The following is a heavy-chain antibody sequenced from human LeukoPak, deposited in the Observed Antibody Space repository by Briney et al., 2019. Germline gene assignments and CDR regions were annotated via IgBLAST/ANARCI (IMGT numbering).Heavy chain of an antibody. V-gene: IGHV1-2*02. D-gene: IGHD2-15*01. CDR1: GYTFSDYY. CDR3: ARDRVRILDY. CDR2: INPNNGGT. Sequence: ASVKVSCTASGYTFSDYYLHWVRQAPGQGLEWMAWINPNNGGTNYAQNFQGRVTVTRDTSISTTYMELNNLRSDDTAVYYCARDRVRILDYCGQGTLFTVSS. J-gene: IGHJ4*02.